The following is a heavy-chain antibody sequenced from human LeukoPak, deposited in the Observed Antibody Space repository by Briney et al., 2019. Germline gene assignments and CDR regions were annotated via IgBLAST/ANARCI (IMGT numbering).Heavy chain of an antibody. Sequence: GSLSLSCAASGFTFSSYSMNWVRQAPGKGLEWVSSISSSSSYIYYADSVKGRFTISRDNAKNSLYLQMNSRRAEDTAVYYCARISGSPPDYWGQGTLVTVSS. V-gene: IGHV3-21*01. D-gene: IGHD6-25*01. CDR3: ARISGSPPDY. CDR2: ISSSSSYI. CDR1: GFTFSSYS. J-gene: IGHJ4*02.